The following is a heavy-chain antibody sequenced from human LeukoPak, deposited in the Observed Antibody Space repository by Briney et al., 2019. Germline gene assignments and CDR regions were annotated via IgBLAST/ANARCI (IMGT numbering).Heavy chain of an antibody. CDR3: AKDQNVVGTLDY. Sequence: ASVKVSCKASGFSFTGYYMHWVRQAPGQGLEWMGWINPNSGGTNYAQKFQGRVTMTRDTSISIAYMELSRLKSDDTAVYYCAKDQNVVGTLDYWGQGTLVTVSS. V-gene: IGHV1-2*02. D-gene: IGHD3-16*01. CDR2: INPNSGGT. CDR1: GFSFTGYY. J-gene: IGHJ4*02.